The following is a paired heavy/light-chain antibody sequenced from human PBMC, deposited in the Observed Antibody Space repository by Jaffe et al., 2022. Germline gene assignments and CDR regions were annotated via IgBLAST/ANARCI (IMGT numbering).Heavy chain of an antibody. J-gene: IGHJ4*02. CDR1: GYSFANYW. CDR2: IYPGDADT. V-gene: IGHV5-51*03. Sequence: EVQLVQSGAEVKKPGESLKISCKGSGYSFANYWIGWVRQMPGKGLEWMGIIYPGDADTKYSPSFQGQVTISADQSISTAYLQLSSLKASDTALYYCARRGINEYFDLWGQGILVTVSS. D-gene: IGHD2-8*01. CDR3: ARRGINEYFDL.
Light chain of an antibody. Sequence: DIQMTQSPSTLSASVGDRVTITCRAGQSINSGLAWYHQKPGKAPNLLIYKASNLQSGVPSRFSGSGSGTEFTLTISSLQPDDFGTYYCQQHVSYPLTFGGGTKVQIK. CDR2: KAS. V-gene: IGKV1-5*03. CDR3: QQHVSYPLT. J-gene: IGKJ4*01. CDR1: QSINSG.